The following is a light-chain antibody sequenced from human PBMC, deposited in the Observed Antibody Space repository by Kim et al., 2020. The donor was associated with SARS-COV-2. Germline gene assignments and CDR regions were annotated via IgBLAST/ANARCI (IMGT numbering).Light chain of an antibody. Sequence: GSPRQTASITCSGDKLGDKYACWYQQKPGQSPVLVIYQDSKRPSGIPERFSGSNSGNTATLTISGTQAMDEADYYCQAWDSSTVVFGGGTQLTVL. J-gene: IGLJ2*01. V-gene: IGLV3-1*01. CDR2: QDS. CDR1: KLGDKY. CDR3: QAWDSSTVV.